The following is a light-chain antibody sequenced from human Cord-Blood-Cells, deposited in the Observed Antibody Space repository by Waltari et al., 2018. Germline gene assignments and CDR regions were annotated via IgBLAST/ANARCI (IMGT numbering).Light chain of an antibody. CDR1: SSDVGSYNL. CDR3: CSYAGSSTWV. J-gene: IGLJ3*02. V-gene: IGLV2-23*01. Sequence: QSALTQPASVSGSPGQSITISYTGTSSDVGSYNLVSWYQQHPGKAPKLMIYEGSKRPSGVSNRFSCSKSGNTSSLTISGLQAEDEADYCCCSYAGSSTWVFGGGTRLTVL. CDR2: EGS.